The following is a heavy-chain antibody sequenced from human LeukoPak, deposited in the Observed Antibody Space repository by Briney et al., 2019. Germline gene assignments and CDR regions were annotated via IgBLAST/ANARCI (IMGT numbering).Heavy chain of an antibody. CDR3: ARDPGSTEGFDY. Sequence: ASVKVSCKASGYTFTSYYMHWVRQAPGQGLEWMGIINPSGGTTIFAQKFQGRVTMTRDTSTSTVYMELSSLRSEDTAAYYCARDPGSTEGFDYWGQGTLVTVSS. J-gene: IGHJ4*02. CDR1: GYTFTSYY. D-gene: IGHD2-2*01. CDR2: INPSGGTT. V-gene: IGHV1-46*01.